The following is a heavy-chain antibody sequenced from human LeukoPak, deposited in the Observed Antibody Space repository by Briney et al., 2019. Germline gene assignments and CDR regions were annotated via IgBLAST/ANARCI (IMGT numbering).Heavy chain of an antibody. Sequence: GGSLRLSCAASGFTFSSYSMNWVRQAPGKGLEWVSSISSSSSYIYYADSVKGRFTISRDNAKNSLYLQMNSLRAEDTAVYYCARGPAMVRGVLNWFDPWGQGTLVTVSS. CDR1: GFTFSSYS. CDR2: ISSSSSYI. D-gene: IGHD3-10*01. V-gene: IGHV3-21*01. CDR3: ARGPAMVRGVLNWFDP. J-gene: IGHJ5*02.